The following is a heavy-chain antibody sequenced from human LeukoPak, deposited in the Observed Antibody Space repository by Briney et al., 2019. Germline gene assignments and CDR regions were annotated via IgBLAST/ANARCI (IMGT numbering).Heavy chain of an antibody. CDR3: ARGPYLSAAAH. J-gene: IGHJ4*02. CDR1: GYTFTSYD. Sequence: ASVKVSCKASGYTFTSYDINWVRQATGQGLEWMGWMNPNSGNTGYAQKFQGRVTMTRNTSMSTAYIELSSLRSEHTAVYHCARGPYLSAAAHWGQGTLVTVSS. V-gene: IGHV1-8*01. CDR2: MNPNSGNT. D-gene: IGHD6-13*01.